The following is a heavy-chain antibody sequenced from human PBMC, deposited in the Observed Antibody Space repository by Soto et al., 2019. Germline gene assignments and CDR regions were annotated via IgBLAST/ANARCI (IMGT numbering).Heavy chain of an antibody. J-gene: IGHJ4*02. CDR2: IYWDDDK. V-gene: IGHV2-5*02. CDR3: AHSPYCGGDCPGGVFDY. D-gene: IGHD2-21*02. CDR1: GFSLSTSGVG. Sequence: SGPTLVNPTQTLTLTCTFSGFSLSTSGVGVGWIRQPPGKALEWLALIYWDDDKRYSPSLKSRLTITKDTSKNQVVLTMTNMDPVDTATYYCAHSPYCGGDCPGGVFDYWGQGTLVTVSS.